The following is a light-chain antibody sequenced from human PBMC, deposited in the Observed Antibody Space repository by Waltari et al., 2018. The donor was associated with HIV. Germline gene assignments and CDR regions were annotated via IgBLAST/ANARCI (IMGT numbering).Light chain of an antibody. CDR2: NNN. Sequence: QSVLTQPPSASGTPGQRVTISCSGSSSNLGSHTVTWYQHLPGTAPKLLIYNNNQRPSGVPDRFSGSKSDTSASLAISGLQSEDEAGYFCAAWDDTLNGAIFGGGTKVTVL. CDR1: SSNLGSHT. V-gene: IGLV1-44*01. CDR3: AAWDDTLNGAI. J-gene: IGLJ2*01.